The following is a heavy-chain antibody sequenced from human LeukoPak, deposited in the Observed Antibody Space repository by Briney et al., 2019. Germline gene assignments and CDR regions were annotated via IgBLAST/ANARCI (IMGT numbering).Heavy chain of an antibody. J-gene: IGHJ4*02. CDR3: ASGTVGNYALDY. Sequence: GGSLRLSCTASGFTTHYWLNWVRQSPGKGLEWVSSIGTSSNNIYYTDSVKGRFTISRDNAKNSLYLQVDSLRVEDTAVYFCASGTVGNYALDYWGQGTLVTVSS. CDR1: GFTTHYW. V-gene: IGHV3-21*01. D-gene: IGHD1-7*01. CDR2: IGTSSNNI.